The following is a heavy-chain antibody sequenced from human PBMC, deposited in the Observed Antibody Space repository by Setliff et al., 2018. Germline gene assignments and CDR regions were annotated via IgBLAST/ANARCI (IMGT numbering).Heavy chain of an antibody. Sequence: GGSLSLSCVVSGFTFSNHWMTWVRQAPGKGLEWVANINKDGSERYYVDSVKGRFTVSRDNAKNSVYLQINSLRVEDTAVYYCARYGNSWGEWDYWGQGTLVTVSS. CDR3: ARYGNSWGEWDY. CDR1: GFTFSNHW. J-gene: IGHJ4*02. D-gene: IGHD3-16*01. V-gene: IGHV3-7*01. CDR2: INKDGSER.